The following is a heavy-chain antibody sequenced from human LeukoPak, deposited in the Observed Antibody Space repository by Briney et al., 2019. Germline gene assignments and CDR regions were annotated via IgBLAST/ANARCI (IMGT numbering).Heavy chain of an antibody. D-gene: IGHD2-15*01. J-gene: IGHJ6*03. Sequence: GGSLRLSCAASGFTFSSYTMNWVRQAPGKGLEWVSYISSSGGTIYYVDSVKGRFTISRDNAKNSLYLQMNSPRAEDTAVYYCARVGSSSKYYYYMDVWGKGTTVTVSS. CDR3: ARVGSSSKYYYYMDV. V-gene: IGHV3-48*04. CDR1: GFTFSSYT. CDR2: ISSSGGTI.